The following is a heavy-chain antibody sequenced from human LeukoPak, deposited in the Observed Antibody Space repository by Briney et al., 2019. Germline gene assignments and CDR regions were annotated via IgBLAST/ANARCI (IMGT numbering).Heavy chain of an antibody. V-gene: IGHV4-39*01. Sequence: SETLSLTCTVSGGSISSSSYYWGWIRQPPGKGLEWIGSIYYSGSTYYNPSLKSRVTISVDTSKNQFSLKLSSVTAADTAVYYCARRPTYYYGSGSLHLDVWGQGTTVTVAS. CDR3: ARRPTYYYGSGSLHLDV. J-gene: IGHJ6*02. D-gene: IGHD3-10*01. CDR2: IYYSGST. CDR1: GGSISSSSYY.